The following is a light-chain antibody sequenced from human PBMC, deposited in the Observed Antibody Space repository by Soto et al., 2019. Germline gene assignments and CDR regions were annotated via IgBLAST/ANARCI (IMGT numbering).Light chain of an antibody. Sequence: SVLTQPPSVSAAPGQKVTISCSGSISNIGNNYLSWYQQLPGTAPKLLIYDNNKRPSGIPDRFSGSKSGTSATLGITGLQTGDEADYYCGTWDSSLSAVVFGGGTK. CDR2: DNN. J-gene: IGLJ2*01. CDR1: ISNIGNNY. V-gene: IGLV1-51*01. CDR3: GTWDSSLSAVV.